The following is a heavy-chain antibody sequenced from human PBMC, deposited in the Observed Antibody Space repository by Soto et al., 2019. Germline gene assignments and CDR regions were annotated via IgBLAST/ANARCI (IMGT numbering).Heavy chain of an antibody. D-gene: IGHD2-2*03. CDR1: GFTFSSYA. J-gene: IGHJ4*02. V-gene: IGHV3-23*01. CDR3: AKEGGYCSSTSCYGRVYY. Sequence: EVQLLESGGGLVQPGGSLRLSCAASGFTFSSYAMSWVRQAPGKGLEWVSAISGSGGSTYYADSAKGRFTISRDNSKNTLYLQMNSLRAEDTAVYYCAKEGGYCSSTSCYGRVYYWGQGTLVTVSS. CDR2: ISGSGGST.